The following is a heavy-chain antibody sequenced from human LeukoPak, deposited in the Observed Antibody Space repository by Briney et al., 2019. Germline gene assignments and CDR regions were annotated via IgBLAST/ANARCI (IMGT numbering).Heavy chain of an antibody. Sequence: ASVKVSCKASGYTFTSYGISWVRQAPGQGLEWMGWISAYNGNTNYAQRLQGRVTMTTDTSTSTAYMELRNLRSDDTAVYYCARDGYSSGWQGFDIWGQGTMVTVSS. CDR3: ARDGYSSGWQGFDI. V-gene: IGHV1-18*01. CDR2: ISAYNGNT. CDR1: GYTFTSYG. J-gene: IGHJ3*02. D-gene: IGHD6-19*01.